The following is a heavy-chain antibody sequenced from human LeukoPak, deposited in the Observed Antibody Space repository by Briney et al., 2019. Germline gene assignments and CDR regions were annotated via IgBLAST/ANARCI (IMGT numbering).Heavy chain of an antibody. D-gene: IGHD3-10*02. Sequence: SETLSLTWTVSGVSISSYYWSWIRQPPGKGLEWIGNIYTSGSTNHNPSLKSRVTISVDTSKNQFSLKLSSVTAADTAVYYCARHVSTSESENFDYWGQGTLVTVSS. CDR1: GVSISSYY. CDR2: IYTSGST. J-gene: IGHJ4*02. CDR3: ARHVSTSESENFDY. V-gene: IGHV4-4*09.